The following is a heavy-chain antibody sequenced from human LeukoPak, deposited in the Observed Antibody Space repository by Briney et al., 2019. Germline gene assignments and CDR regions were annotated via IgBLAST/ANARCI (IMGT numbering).Heavy chain of an antibody. D-gene: IGHD3-10*01. CDR2: IKKDGSEK. CDR3: ARVVFGAADY. V-gene: IGHV3-7*05. CDR1: GFTFSNYG. Sequence: GGSLRLSCAASGFTFSNYGMSWVRQAPGKGLEWVANIKKDGSEKYYVDSVKGRFTISKDNAQNSLSLQMNSLRAEDTAVYYCARVVFGAADYWGQGTLVTVSS. J-gene: IGHJ4*02.